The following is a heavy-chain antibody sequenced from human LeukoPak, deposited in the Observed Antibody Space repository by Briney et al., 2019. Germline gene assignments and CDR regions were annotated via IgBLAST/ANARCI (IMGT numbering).Heavy chain of an antibody. CDR1: GFTFSSYA. J-gene: IGHJ4*02. CDR3: AKWLGYYYDSSADY. CDR2: ISGSGGST. D-gene: IGHD3-22*01. V-gene: IGHV3-23*01. Sequence: GSLRLSCAASGFTFSSYAMSWVRQAPGKGLEWASAISGSGGSTYYADSVKGRFTISRDNSKNTLYLQMNSLRAEDTAVYYCAKWLGYYYDSSADYWGQGTLVTVSS.